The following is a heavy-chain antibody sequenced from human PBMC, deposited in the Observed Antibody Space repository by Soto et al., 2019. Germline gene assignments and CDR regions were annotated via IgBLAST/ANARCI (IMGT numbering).Heavy chain of an antibody. Sequence: PGESLKISCKGSGYSFTNYWIGWVRQMPGKGLEWMGIIYPGDSDTRYSPSFQGQVTISADKSITTAYLQWSSLKASDTAVYYCARHVRPRHQLVAFDIWGQGTMVTVSS. CDR1: GYSFTNYW. J-gene: IGHJ3*02. D-gene: IGHD2-15*01. CDR2: IYPGDSDT. CDR3: ARHVRPRHQLVAFDI. V-gene: IGHV5-51*01.